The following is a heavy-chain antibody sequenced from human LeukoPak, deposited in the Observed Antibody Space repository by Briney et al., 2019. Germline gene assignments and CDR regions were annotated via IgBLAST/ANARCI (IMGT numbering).Heavy chain of an antibody. CDR3: AKGGWLDD. J-gene: IGHJ4*02. D-gene: IGHD6-19*01. Sequence: GGSLRLSCAASGFNFNKYDMTWARQAPGKGLEWVSTITGRSDKTYYTDSVKGRFVTSRDNSKDTLYLQMNSLRAEATALYYCAKGGWLDDLGQGALVTVSS. CDR2: ITGRSDKT. V-gene: IGHV3-23*01. CDR1: GFNFNKYD.